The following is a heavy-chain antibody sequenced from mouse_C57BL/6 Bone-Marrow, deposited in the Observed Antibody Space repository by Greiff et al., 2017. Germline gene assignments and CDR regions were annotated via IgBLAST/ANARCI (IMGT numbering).Heavy chain of an antibody. Sequence: EVKLMESGPGLVKPSQTVFLTCTVTGISITTGNYRWSWIRQFPGNKLEWIGYIYYSGTITYNPSLTSRTTITRDTPKNQFFLEMNSLTAEDTATYYCARENYPYYFDYWGQGTTLTVSS. CDR2: IYYSGTI. CDR3: ARENYPYYFDY. D-gene: IGHD2-1*01. J-gene: IGHJ2*01. V-gene: IGHV3-5*01. CDR1: GISITTGNYR.